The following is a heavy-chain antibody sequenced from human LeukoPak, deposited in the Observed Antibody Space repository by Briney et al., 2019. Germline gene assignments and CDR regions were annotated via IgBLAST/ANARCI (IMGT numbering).Heavy chain of an antibody. V-gene: IGHV3-23*01. D-gene: IGHD2-2*01. CDR1: GFTFSSYA. Sequence: GGSLRLSCAASGFTFSSYAMSWVRQAPGKGLEWVSAISGSGGRTYYADSVKGRFTISRDNSKNTLYLQMNSLRAEDTAVYYCAKAYCSSTSCYADYWGQGTLVTVSS. J-gene: IGHJ4*02. CDR2: ISGSGGRT. CDR3: AKAYCSSTSCYADY.